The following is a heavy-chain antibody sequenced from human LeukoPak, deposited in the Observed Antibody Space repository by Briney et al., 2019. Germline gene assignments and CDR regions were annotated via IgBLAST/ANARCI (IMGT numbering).Heavy chain of an antibody. D-gene: IGHD3-22*01. J-gene: IGHJ4*02. CDR3: ARVSYYYDSSGREIYFDY. CDR2: ISAYNGNT. V-gene: IGHV1-18*01. CDR1: GYTFTSYG. Sequence: ASVKVSCKASGYTFTSYGISWVRQAPGQGLEWMGWISAYNGNTNYAQKLQGRVTMTTDTSTSTAYMELRSLRSEDTAVYYCARVSYYYDSSGREIYFDYWGQGTLVTVSS.